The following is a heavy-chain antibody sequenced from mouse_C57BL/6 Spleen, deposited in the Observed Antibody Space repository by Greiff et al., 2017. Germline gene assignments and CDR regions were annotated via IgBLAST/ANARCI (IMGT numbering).Heavy chain of an antibody. CDR3: ARPLYYGSSSYAMDY. J-gene: IGHJ4*01. V-gene: IGHV1-59*01. D-gene: IGHD1-1*01. CDR2: IDPSDSYT. Sequence: QVQLQQSGAELVRPGTSVKLSCKASGYTFTSYWMHWVKQRPGQGLEWIGVIDPSDSYTNYNQKFKGKATLTVDTSSSTAYMQLSSLTSEDSAVYYCARPLYYGSSSYAMDYWGQGTSVTVSS. CDR1: GYTFTSYW.